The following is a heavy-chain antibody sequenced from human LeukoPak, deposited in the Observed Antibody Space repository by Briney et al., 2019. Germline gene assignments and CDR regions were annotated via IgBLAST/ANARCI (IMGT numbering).Heavy chain of an antibody. CDR1: GYTFTSYG. CDR2: TSAYNGNT. V-gene: IGHV1-18*01. Sequence: ASVKVSCKASGYTFTSYGISWVRRAPGQGLEWMGWTSAYNGNTNYAQKLQGRVTMTTDTSTSTAYMELRSLRSDDTAVYYCARDTGLQYSGYDHDYWGQGTLVTVSS. CDR3: ARDTGLQYSGYDHDY. J-gene: IGHJ4*02. D-gene: IGHD5-12*01.